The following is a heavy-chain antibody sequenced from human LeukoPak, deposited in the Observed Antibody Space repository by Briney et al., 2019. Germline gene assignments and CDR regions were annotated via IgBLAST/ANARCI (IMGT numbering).Heavy chain of an antibody. D-gene: IGHD3-9*01. CDR1: GGSISSSSYY. V-gene: IGHV4-39*02. CDR2: IYYSGST. Sequence: KPSETLSLTCTVSGGSISSSSYYWGWIRQPPGKGLEWIGSIYYSGSTYYNPSLKSRVTISVDTSKNQFSLKLSSVTAADTAVYYCARERYDILTGYLSAPDWFDPWGQGTLVTVSS. J-gene: IGHJ5*02. CDR3: ARERYDILTGYLSAPDWFDP.